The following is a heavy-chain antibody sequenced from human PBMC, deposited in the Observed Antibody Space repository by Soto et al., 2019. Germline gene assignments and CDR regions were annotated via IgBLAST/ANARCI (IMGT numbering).Heavy chain of an antibody. V-gene: IGHV4-30-2*01. CDR2: IYHSGST. J-gene: IGHJ4*02. CDR1: GGSISSGGYS. Sequence: QLQLQESGSGLVKPSQTLFLTCAVSGGSISSGGYSWSWIRQPLGKGLEWIGYIYHSGSTYYNPSLKRRVTISVDRSKDQFALRLSSVTAADTAVDFCARTRGGGHNHYWGQGTLVTVSS. D-gene: IGHD1-26*01. CDR3: ARTRGGGHNHY.